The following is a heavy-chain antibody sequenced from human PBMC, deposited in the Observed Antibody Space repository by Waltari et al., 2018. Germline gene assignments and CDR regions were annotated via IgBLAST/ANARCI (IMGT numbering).Heavy chain of an antibody. CDR2: RNHSGST. Sequence: QVQLQQWGAGLLKPSETLSLTCAVYGGSFSGYYWSWIRQPPGKGLEWIGERNHSGSTNYNPPLKSRVTISVDTSKNQFSLKLSSVTAADTAVYYCARGPLLTRYCSSTSCYRDPYYYYYMDVWGKGTTVTISS. CDR1: GGSFSGYY. J-gene: IGHJ6*03. D-gene: IGHD2-2*01. CDR3: ARGPLLTRYCSSTSCYRDPYYYYYMDV. V-gene: IGHV4-34*01.